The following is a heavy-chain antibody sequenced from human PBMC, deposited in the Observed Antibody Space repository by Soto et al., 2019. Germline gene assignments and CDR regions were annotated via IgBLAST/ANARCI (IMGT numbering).Heavy chain of an antibody. D-gene: IGHD2-2*01. J-gene: IGHJ4*02. Sequence: GGSLRLSCAASGFTFSSYWMSWVRQAPGKGLEWVANIKQDGSEKYYVDSVKGRFTISRDNAKNSLYLQMNSLRAEDTAVYYCARLLGYCSSTSCYGRYYFDYWGQGTLVTVSS. CDR1: GFTFSSYW. CDR3: ARLLGYCSSTSCYGRYYFDY. CDR2: IKQDGSEK. V-gene: IGHV3-7*01.